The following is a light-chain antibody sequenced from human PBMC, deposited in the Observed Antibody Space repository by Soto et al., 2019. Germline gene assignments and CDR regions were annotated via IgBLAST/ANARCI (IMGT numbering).Light chain of an antibody. J-gene: IGLJ1*01. Sequence: QSVLTQPASVSGSPGQSITISCTGTSSDVGGYNYVSWYQQHPGKAPKLMIYEVSNRPSGVSIRFSGSKSGNTASLTISGLQAEDEADYYCSSHTSSGTRVFGTGTKVTVL. CDR3: SSHTSSGTRV. CDR1: SSDVGGYNY. CDR2: EVS. V-gene: IGLV2-14*01.